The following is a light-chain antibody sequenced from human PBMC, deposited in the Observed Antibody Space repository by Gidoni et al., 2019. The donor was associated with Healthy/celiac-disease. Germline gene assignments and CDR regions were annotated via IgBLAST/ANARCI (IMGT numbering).Light chain of an antibody. CDR1: SSDVGGYNY. CDR2: DVS. CDR3: SSYTSSSIL. V-gene: IGLV2-14*01. Sequence: QSALTQPASVSGSHGQSITISCTGTSSDVGGYNYVSWYQQHPGKAPKLMIYDVSNRPSGVSNRFSGSKSGNTASLTISVLQAEDEADYYCSSYTSSSILFGGGTKLTVL. J-gene: IGLJ2*01.